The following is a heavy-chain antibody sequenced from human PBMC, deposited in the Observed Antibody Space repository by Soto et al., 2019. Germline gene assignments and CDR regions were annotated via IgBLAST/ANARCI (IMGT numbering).Heavy chain of an antibody. CDR3: AKEGPGNYYYYGMDV. CDR1: GFTFSSYA. J-gene: IGHJ6*02. Sequence: TGGSLRLSCAASGFTFSSYALTWVRQPQGKGLEWVSAISVSGGSTYYADSVKGRFTSSRDNSKNTLYLQMNSLRAEDTAVYYCAKEGPGNYYYYGMDVWGQGTKVTVSS. CDR2: ISVSGGST. V-gene: IGHV3-23*01.